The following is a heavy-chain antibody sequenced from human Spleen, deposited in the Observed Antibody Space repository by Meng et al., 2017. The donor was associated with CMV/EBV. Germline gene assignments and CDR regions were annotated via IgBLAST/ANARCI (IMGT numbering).Heavy chain of an antibody. V-gene: IGHV1-2*02. Sequence: ASVKVSCKASGYLFTSYGISWVRQAPGQGLEWMGWINPNSGGTNYAQKFQGRVTMTRDTSISTAYMELSRLRSDDTAVYYCASKIREYSSSWYYFDYWGQGTLVTVSS. D-gene: IGHD6-13*01. J-gene: IGHJ4*02. CDR3: ASKIREYSSSWYYFDY. CDR2: INPNSGGT. CDR1: GYLFTSYG.